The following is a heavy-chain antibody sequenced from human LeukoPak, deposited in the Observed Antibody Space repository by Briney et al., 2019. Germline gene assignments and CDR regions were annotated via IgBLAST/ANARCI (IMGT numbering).Heavy chain of an antibody. Sequence: GGSLRLSCAASGFTFSSNYMSWVRQAPGKGLEWVSVIYSGGSTYYADSVKGRFTISRDNSKNTLYLQMNSLRAEDTAVYYCARSHYDFWSGYYFDPWGQGTLVTVSS. CDR2: IYSGGST. V-gene: IGHV3-53*01. D-gene: IGHD3-3*01. CDR3: ARSHYDFWSGYYFDP. J-gene: IGHJ5*02. CDR1: GFTFSSNY.